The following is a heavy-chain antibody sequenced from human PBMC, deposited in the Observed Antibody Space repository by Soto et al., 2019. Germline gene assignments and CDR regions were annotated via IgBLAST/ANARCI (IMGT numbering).Heavy chain of an antibody. V-gene: IGHV5-51*01. CDR3: ARQDGDGLYYFDY. CDR1: GYSFAIYW. J-gene: IGHJ4*02. CDR2: IYPRDSDT. D-gene: IGHD4-17*01. Sequence: GESLKISCQGSGYSFAIYWIAWVRQMPGKGLEWMGVIYPRDSDTRYSPSFQGQVTISADKSINTAYLQWSSLKASDTAMYYCARQDGDGLYYFDYWGQGTLVTVSS.